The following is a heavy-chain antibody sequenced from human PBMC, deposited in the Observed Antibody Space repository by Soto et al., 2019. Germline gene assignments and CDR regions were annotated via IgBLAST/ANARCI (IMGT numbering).Heavy chain of an antibody. Sequence: GGSLRLSCAASGFTFSSYAMHWVRQAPGKGLEWVAVISYDGSNKYYADSVKGRFTISRDNSKNTLYLQMNSLRAEDTAVYYCARGKGTTYYYDSSGYHSPFPYGMDVWGQGTTVTVSS. CDR3: ARGKGTTYYYDSSGYHSPFPYGMDV. V-gene: IGHV3-30-3*01. D-gene: IGHD3-22*01. CDR1: GFTFSSYA. CDR2: ISYDGSNK. J-gene: IGHJ6*02.